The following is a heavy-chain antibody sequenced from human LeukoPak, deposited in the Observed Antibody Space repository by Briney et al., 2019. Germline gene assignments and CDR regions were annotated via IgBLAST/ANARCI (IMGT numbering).Heavy chain of an antibody. CDR3: ARDRRGDSSGYLYYFDY. CDR1: GFTVSSNY. D-gene: IGHD3-22*01. CDR2: IYGGGST. V-gene: IGHV3-53*01. Sequence: GGSLRLSCAVSGFTVSSNYMSWVRQAPGKGLDGVSVIYGGGSTYYEDSVKGRFTISRDNSKNTLYLQMNSLRAEDTAVYYCARDRRGDSSGYLYYFDYWGQGTLVTVSS. J-gene: IGHJ4*02.